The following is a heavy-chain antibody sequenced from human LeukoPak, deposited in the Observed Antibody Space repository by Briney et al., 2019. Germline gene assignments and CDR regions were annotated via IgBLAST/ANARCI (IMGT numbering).Heavy chain of an antibody. CDR1: GFTFDDYV. D-gene: IGHD3-9*01. V-gene: IGHV3-49*03. CDR3: TRSYDVLTGYYPPDY. Sequence: PGGSLRLSCTASGFTFDDYVMSWFRQAPGKGLEWVGFIRSKGYGGTTQYAASVKGRFTISRDDSKSIAYLQMNSLKTEDTAVYYCTRSYDVLTGYYPPDYWGQGTLVTVSS. J-gene: IGHJ4*02. CDR2: IRSKGYGGTT.